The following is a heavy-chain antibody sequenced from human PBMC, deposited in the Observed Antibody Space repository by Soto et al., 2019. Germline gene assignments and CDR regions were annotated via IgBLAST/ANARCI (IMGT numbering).Heavy chain of an antibody. CDR1: GYTFTSYD. CDR3: ARGVDAGVDV. V-gene: IGHV1-8*01. D-gene: IGHD1-1*01. Sequence: QVQLVQSGAEVTKPGASVKVSCKASGYTFTSYDINWVRQATGQGLEWMGWMSPNSGATGYAQKFQGRVTMTRDTSISTAYMELSNLRSEDTAIYYCARGVDAGVDVGGQGSTVTVSS. CDR2: MSPNSGAT. J-gene: IGHJ6*02.